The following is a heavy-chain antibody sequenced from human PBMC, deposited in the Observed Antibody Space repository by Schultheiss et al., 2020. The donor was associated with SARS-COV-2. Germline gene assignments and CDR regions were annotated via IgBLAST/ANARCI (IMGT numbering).Heavy chain of an antibody. V-gene: IGHV4-59*12. D-gene: IGHD6-6*01. J-gene: IGHJ6*02. CDR1: GGSFRGYY. Sequence: SDTLSLTCAVYGGSFRGYYWGWIRQPPGQGLEWIGYIYCSGSTYYNPSLKSLVTISVDTSKNQFSLKLSSVTGADTAVYYCARDGQYSSSYYYYYGMDVWGQGTTVTVSS. CDR2: IYCSGST. CDR3: ARDGQYSSSYYYYYGMDV.